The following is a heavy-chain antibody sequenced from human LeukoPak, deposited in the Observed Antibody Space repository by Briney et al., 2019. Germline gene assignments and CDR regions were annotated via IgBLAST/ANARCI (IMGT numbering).Heavy chain of an antibody. CDR1: GGSISSYY. CDR3: ARHVVPAGKGVSDYYMDV. J-gene: IGHJ6*03. D-gene: IGHD2-2*01. V-gene: IGHV4-4*09. CDR2: IYTSGST. Sequence: PSETLSLTCTVSGGSISSYYGSWIRQPPGKGLECSGYIYTSGSTNYNPSPKSRVTISVAKSTTQFSLKLSCVTGADTAVYYCARHVVPAGKGVSDYYMDVWGNGTPVTVSS.